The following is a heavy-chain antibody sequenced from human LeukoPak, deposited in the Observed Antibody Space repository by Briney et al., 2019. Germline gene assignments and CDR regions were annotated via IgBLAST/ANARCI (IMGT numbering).Heavy chain of an antibody. CDR3: ARDVSSTSSWWFDP. J-gene: IGHJ5*02. CDR1: GYTFTSHY. Sequence: GASVKVSCKASGYTFTSHYMNWVRQVPEQGLELMGIINPSGGSTSYAQKFQGRVTMTRDMSTRTDYMELSSLRYEDTAVYYCARDVSSTSSWWFDPWGQGTLVIVSS. V-gene: IGHV1-46*01. D-gene: IGHD2-2*01. CDR2: INPSGGST.